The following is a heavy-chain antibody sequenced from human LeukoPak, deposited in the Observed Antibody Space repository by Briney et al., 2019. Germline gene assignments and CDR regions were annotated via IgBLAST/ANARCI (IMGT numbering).Heavy chain of an antibody. CDR3: ARVRVGAYDFEY. Sequence: GGSLRLSCVASGFTFSSHRMSWVRQAPGKGLEWVANIKKDGSEKYYVDSVKGRFTISRDNAKNTLYLQMNSLRAEDTAVYYCARVRVGAYDFEYWGQGTLVTVSS. CDR2: IKKDGSEK. V-gene: IGHV3-7*01. J-gene: IGHJ4*02. CDR1: GFTFSSHR. D-gene: IGHD3-10*01.